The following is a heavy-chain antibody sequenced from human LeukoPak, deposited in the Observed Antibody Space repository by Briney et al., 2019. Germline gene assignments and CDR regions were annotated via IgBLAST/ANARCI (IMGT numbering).Heavy chain of an antibody. D-gene: IGHD1-26*01. V-gene: IGHV3-30*01. J-gene: IGHJ4*02. CDR1: GFTFSSYA. CDR2: ISYDGSNK. CDR3: ARVSQVGATGPAYFDY. Sequence: GRSLRLSCAASGFTFSSYAIHWVRQAPGKGLEWVAVISYDGSNKYYADSVKGRFTISRDNSKNTLYLQMNSLRAEDTAVYYCARVSQVGATGPAYFDYWGQGTLVTVSS.